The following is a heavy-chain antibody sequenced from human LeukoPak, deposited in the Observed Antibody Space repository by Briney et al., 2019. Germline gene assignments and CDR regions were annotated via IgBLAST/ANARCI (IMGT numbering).Heavy chain of an antibody. J-gene: IGHJ4*02. Sequence: SETLSLTCAVYGGSFSGYYWSWIRQPPGKGLEWIGEINHSGSTNYNPSLKSRVTISVDTSKNQFSLKLSSVTAADTAVYYCARDVYDSSGYYYHYFDYWGQGTLVTVSS. CDR2: INHSGST. CDR3: ARDVYDSSGYYYHYFDY. CDR1: GGSFSGYY. V-gene: IGHV4-34*01. D-gene: IGHD3-22*01.